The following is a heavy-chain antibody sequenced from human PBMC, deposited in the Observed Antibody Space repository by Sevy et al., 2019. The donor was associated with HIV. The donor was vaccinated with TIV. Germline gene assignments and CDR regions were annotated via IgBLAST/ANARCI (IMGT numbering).Heavy chain of an antibody. D-gene: IGHD6-13*01. Sequence: GGSLRLSCAASGFTFSSYAMHWVRQAPGKGLEWVAVISYDGSNKYYADSVKGRFTISRDNSKNTLYLQMNSLRAEDTAVYYCARDCRSSESGPMSNSCLDYWGQGTLVTVSS. CDR2: ISYDGSNK. CDR1: GFTFSSYA. J-gene: IGHJ4*02. V-gene: IGHV3-30*04. CDR3: ARDCRSSESGPMSNSCLDY.